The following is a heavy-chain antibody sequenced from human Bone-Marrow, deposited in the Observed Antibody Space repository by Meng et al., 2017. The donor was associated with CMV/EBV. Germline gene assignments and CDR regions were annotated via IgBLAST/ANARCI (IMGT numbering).Heavy chain of an antibody. J-gene: IGHJ6*02. V-gene: IGHV3-74*01. CDR3: ASGASPFGDYYYYYGMDV. D-gene: IGHD3-10*01. CDR2: INSDGSST. CDR1: GFTFSTYG. Sequence: GESLKISCAASGFTFSTYGMHWVRQAPGKGLVWVSRINSDGSSTSYADSVKGRFTISRDNAKNTLYLQMNSLRAEDTAVYYCASGASPFGDYYYYYGMDVWGQGTTVTVSS.